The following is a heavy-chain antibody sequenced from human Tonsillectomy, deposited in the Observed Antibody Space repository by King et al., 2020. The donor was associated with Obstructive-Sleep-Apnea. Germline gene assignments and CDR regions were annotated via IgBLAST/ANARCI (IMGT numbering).Heavy chain of an antibody. D-gene: IGHD5-12*01. J-gene: IGHJ4*02. CDR3: ARPVDGGYDSPFDF. Sequence: QLVQSGAEVKKPGESLKISCQSSGYSFTSYWIAWVCQMPGKGLEWRGIIYPGDYETRYSPSCQGQVTISDDKSITTAYRQWSSLKASDTAMYYCARPVDGGYDSPFDFWGQGTLVTVSS. CDR1: GYSFTSYW. CDR2: IYPGDYET. V-gene: IGHV5-51*01.